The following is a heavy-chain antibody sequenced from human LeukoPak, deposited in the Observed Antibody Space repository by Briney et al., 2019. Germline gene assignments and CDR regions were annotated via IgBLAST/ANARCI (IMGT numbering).Heavy chain of an antibody. V-gene: IGHV3-21*01. Sequence: GGSLRLSCAASGFTFNTYNMNWVRQAPGKGLGWVSSISSRSSYIYYADSLKGRFTISRDNANNSLFLQMNSLRAEDTAVYYCATSSGSYPPDYWGQGTLVAVSS. CDR3: ATSSGSYPPDY. CDR1: GFTFNTYN. J-gene: IGHJ4*02. D-gene: IGHD1-26*01. CDR2: ISSRSSYI.